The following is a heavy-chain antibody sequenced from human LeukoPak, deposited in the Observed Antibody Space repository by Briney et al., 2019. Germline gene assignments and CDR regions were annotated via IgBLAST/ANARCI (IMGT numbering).Heavy chain of an antibody. D-gene: IGHD3-9*01. CDR2: IYSGGST. J-gene: IGHJ4*02. Sequence: GGSLRLSCAASGFTFSRYAMNWVRQAPEKGLEWVSVIYSGGSTHYADSVKGRFTISRDNSKNTLYLQMNSLRAEDTAVYYCARDRLHYDSLTGYPADWGQGTLVTVSS. CDR1: GFTFSRYA. V-gene: IGHV3-66*01. CDR3: ARDRLHYDSLTGYPAD.